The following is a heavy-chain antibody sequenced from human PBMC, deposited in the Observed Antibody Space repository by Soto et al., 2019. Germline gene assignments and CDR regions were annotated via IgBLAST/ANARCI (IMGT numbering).Heavy chain of an antibody. CDR2: INHTGGT. J-gene: IGHJ5*02. D-gene: IGHD3-3*01. CDR3: ATRITVFGLLIPPFDP. CDR1: GGSANGYY. Sequence: SETLSLTCAVYGGSANGYYWNWIRQPSGKGLEWIGEINHTGGTHYNPSLKSRVTMSVDTSKNQFSLRLSSVTAADTAIYYCATRITVFGLLIPPFDPWGQGTQVTVS. V-gene: IGHV4-34*01.